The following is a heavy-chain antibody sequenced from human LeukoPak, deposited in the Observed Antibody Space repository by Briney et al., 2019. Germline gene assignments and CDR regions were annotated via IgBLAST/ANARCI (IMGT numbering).Heavy chain of an antibody. V-gene: IGHV4-39*01. D-gene: IGHD6-19*01. CDR3: AMIAVAGSYYFDY. CDR2: IYYSGST. J-gene: IGHJ4*02. CDR1: GGSISSSSYY. Sequence: PSETLSLTCTVSGGSISSSSYYWGWIRHPPGEGLEWIGSIYYSGSTYYNPSLKSRVTISVDTSKNQFSLKLSSVTAADTAVYYCAMIAVAGSYYFDYWGQGTLVTVSS.